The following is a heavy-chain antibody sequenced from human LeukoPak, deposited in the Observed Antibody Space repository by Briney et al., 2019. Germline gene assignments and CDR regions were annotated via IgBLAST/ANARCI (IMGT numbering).Heavy chain of an antibody. CDR3: AREGDSNYFDY. D-gene: IGHD4-11*01. CDR2: IYHSGST. CDR1: GYSISSSYY. J-gene: IGHJ4*02. V-gene: IGHV4-38-2*02. Sequence: SETLSLTCTVSGYSISSSYYWGWIRQPPGKGLEWIGSIYHSGSTYYNPSLKSRVTISVDTSRNQFSLKLSSVTAADTAVYYCAREGDSNYFDYWGQGTLVTVSS.